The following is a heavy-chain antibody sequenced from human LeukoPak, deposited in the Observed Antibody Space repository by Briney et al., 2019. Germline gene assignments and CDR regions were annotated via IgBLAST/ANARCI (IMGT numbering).Heavy chain of an antibody. J-gene: IGHJ4*02. D-gene: IGHD3-9*01. Sequence: SETLSLTCAVYGGSFSGYYWSWIRQPPGKGLEWIGKINHSGSTNYNPSLKSRVTISVDTSKNQFSLKLSSVTAADTAVYYCARVHLYDILTGSDDYWGQGTLVTVSS. CDR1: GGSFSGYY. CDR2: INHSGST. V-gene: IGHV4-34*01. CDR3: ARVHLYDILTGSDDY.